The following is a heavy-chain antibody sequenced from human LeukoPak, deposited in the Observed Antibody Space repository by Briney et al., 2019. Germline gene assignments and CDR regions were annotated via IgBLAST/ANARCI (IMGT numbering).Heavy chain of an antibody. J-gene: IGHJ4*02. V-gene: IGHV1-8*01. CDR2: MNPNSGNT. Sequence: SVKVSCKASGYTFTSYDINWVRQATGQGLEWMGWMNPNSGNTGYAQKFQGRVTMTRNILTSTAYMELSSLRSEDSAVYYCARDQEGFDYWGQGTLVTVSS. CDR3: ARDQEGFDY. CDR1: GYTFTSYD.